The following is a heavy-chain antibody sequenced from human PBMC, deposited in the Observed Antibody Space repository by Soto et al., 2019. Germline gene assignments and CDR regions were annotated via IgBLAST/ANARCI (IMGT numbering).Heavy chain of an antibody. CDR3: ARHNYGDYLVYFQH. CDR1: GGSISSYY. CDR2: IYYSGST. Sequence: SETLSLTCTVSGGSISSYYWSWIRQPPGKGLEWIGYIYYSGSTNYNPSLKSRVTISVDTSKNQFSLRLSSVTAADTAVYYCARHNYGDYLVYFQHWGQGTLVTVSS. J-gene: IGHJ1*01. D-gene: IGHD4-17*01. V-gene: IGHV4-59*08.